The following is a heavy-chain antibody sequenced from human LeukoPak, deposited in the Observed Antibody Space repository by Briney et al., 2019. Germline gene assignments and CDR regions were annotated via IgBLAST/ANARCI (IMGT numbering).Heavy chain of an antibody. Sequence: EASVKVSCKASGGTFSSYTISWVRQAPGQGLEWMGGIIPLFGTPDYAQKFQDRLTITADKSTSTAYMELSSLRPEDTAVYYCASATLRCSGGSCYEMDVWGKGTTVTVSS. CDR1: GGTFSSYT. CDR3: ASATLRCSGGSCYEMDV. V-gene: IGHV1-69*06. D-gene: IGHD2-15*01. CDR2: IIPLFGTP. J-gene: IGHJ6*04.